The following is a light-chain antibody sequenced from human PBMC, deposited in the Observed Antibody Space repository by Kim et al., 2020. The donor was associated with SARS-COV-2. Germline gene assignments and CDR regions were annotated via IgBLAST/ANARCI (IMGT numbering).Light chain of an antibody. CDR1: SLRSYY. Sequence: SSELTQDPAVSVALGQTVRITCQGDSLRSYYASWYQQKPGQAPVLVIYGKNNRPSGIPDRFSGSSSGNTASLTITGAQAEDEADYYCNSRDSNGNHVLFGGGTKVTVL. V-gene: IGLV3-19*01. CDR2: GKN. CDR3: NSRDSNGNHVL. J-gene: IGLJ2*01.